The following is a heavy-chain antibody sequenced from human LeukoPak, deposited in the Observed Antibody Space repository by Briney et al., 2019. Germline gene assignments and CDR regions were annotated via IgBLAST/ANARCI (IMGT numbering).Heavy chain of an antibody. CDR1: GYTFTGYY. V-gene: IGHV1-2*02. D-gene: IGHD6-19*01. CDR2: INPNSGGT. J-gene: IGHJ4*02. Sequence: ASVKVSCKAPGYTFTGYYMHWVRQAPGQGLEWMGWINPNSGGTNYAQKLQGRVTMTTDTSTSTAYMELRSLRSDDTAVYYCARVGAVAAPAPDSPDYWGQGTLVTVSS. CDR3: ARVGAVAAPAPDSPDY.